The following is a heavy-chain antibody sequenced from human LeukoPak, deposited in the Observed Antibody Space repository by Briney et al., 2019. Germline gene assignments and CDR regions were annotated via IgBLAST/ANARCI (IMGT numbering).Heavy chain of an antibody. D-gene: IGHD2/OR15-2a*01. CDR3: VSFYEAY. CDR2: ISSSRSYI. J-gene: IGHJ4*02. CDR1: GFTFSSYS. Sequence: GGSLRLSCAASGFTFSSYSMNWVRQAPGERLEWVSSISSSRSYIYYADSVKGRFTISRDDAKNSLFLQMNSLRAEDTAVYYCVSFYEAYWGRGTLVTVSS. V-gene: IGHV3-21*01.